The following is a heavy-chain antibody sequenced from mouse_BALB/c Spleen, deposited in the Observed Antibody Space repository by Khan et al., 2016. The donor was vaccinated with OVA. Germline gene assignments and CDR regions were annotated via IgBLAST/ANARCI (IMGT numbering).Heavy chain of an antibody. Sequence: MQEVQSGPELKKPGETVKISCKTSGYTFTNYGMNWVKQAPGKGLKWMGWINTYTGEPTYADDFKGRFAFSLETSASTAYLQINNLKNEDTATYFCARPPYFSYVMVYWGQGTSVTVSS. V-gene: IGHV9-3-1*01. J-gene: IGHJ4*01. CDR2: INTYTGEP. CDR3: ARPPYFSYVMVY. CDR1: GYTFTNYG. D-gene: IGHD2-10*01.